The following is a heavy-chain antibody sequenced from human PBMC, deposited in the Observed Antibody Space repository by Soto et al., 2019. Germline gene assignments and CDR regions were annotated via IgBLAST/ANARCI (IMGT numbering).Heavy chain of an antibody. V-gene: IGHV4-34*01. CDR1: GGSFSGYY. D-gene: IGHD2-15*01. CDR3: ARARWSVVVVAATGWFDP. CDR2: INHSGST. J-gene: IGHJ5*02. Sequence: QVQLQQWGAGLLKPSETLSLTCAVYGGSFSGYYWSWIRQPPGKGLEWIGEINHSGSTNYNPSLKSRVTISVDTSKNQFSLKLSSVTAADTAVYYCARARWSVVVVAATGWFDPWGQGTLVTVSS.